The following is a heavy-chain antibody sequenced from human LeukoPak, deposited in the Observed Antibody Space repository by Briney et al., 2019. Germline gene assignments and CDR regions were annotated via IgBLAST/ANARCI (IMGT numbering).Heavy chain of an antibody. D-gene: IGHD3-3*01. Sequence: PGGSLRLSCAASGFTFEEYSMQWVRRPPGKGLEWVAVIRWDGGTKYYADSVEGRFTISRDDSEKSVYLQMNSLKTEDTAFYYCGKDIEHYDFWNGYEYRGQGTLVTVSS. CDR3: GKDIEHYDFWNGYEY. CDR1: GFTFEEYS. V-gene: IGHV3-43*01. CDR2: IRWDGGTK. J-gene: IGHJ4*02.